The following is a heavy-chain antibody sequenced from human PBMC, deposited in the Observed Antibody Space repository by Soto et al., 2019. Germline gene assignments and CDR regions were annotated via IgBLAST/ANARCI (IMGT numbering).Heavy chain of an antibody. D-gene: IGHD2-8*01. J-gene: IGHJ4*02. V-gene: IGHV5-51*01. CDR1: GYNFINYW. CDR3: AMSLEPDALYFSGQFDY. Sequence: PGESLKISCNGSGYNFINYWIGWVRQMPGKGLEWMGIIYPAESDARYSPSFEGQVTISADKSVSTAYLHWSSLKASDTAIYYCAMSLEPDALYFSGQFDYWGQGTLVTVPS. CDR2: IYPAESDA.